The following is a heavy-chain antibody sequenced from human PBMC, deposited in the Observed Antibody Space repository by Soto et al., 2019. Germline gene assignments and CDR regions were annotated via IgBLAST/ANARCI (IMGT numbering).Heavy chain of an antibody. D-gene: IGHD2-15*01. J-gene: IGHJ6*03. CDR2: IYSGGST. CDR1: GFTVSSNY. CDR3: AREAGYCSGGSCYSRSYYYMDV. V-gene: IGHV3-53*04. Sequence: EVQLVESGGGLVQPGGSLRLSCAASGFTVSSNYMSWVRQAPGKGLEWVSVIYSGGSTYYADSVKGRFIISRHNSKNTLYLQMNSLRAEDTAVYYCAREAGYCSGGSCYSRSYYYMDVWGKGTTVTVSS.